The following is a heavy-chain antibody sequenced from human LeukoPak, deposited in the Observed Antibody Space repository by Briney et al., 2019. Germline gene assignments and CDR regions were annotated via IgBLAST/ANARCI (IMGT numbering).Heavy chain of an antibody. D-gene: IGHD3-9*01. Sequence: PGGSLRLSCAASGFSFSTYGMHWVRQAPGKGLEWLTFISYEGSKRYFADSVKGRFTISRDNSKNTLYLQMNSLRAEDTAVYYCAKGPYYDILTGYSPYFDYWGQGTLVTVSS. CDR1: GFSFSTYG. V-gene: IGHV3-30*18. J-gene: IGHJ4*02. CDR2: ISYEGSKR. CDR3: AKGPYYDILTGYSPYFDY.